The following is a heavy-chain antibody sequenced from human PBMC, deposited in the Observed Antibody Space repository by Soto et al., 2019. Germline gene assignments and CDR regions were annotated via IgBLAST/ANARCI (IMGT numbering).Heavy chain of an antibody. CDR3: TRAIEEGAARPNYFDY. Sequence: GGSLRLSCTASGFTFGDYAMSWFRQAPGKGLEWVGFIRSKAYGGTTEYAASVKGRFTISRDDSKSIAYLQMNSLKTEDTAVYYCTRAIEEGAARPNYFDYWGQGTLVTVSS. J-gene: IGHJ4*02. V-gene: IGHV3-49*03. D-gene: IGHD6-6*01. CDR1: GFTFGDYA. CDR2: IRSKAYGGTT.